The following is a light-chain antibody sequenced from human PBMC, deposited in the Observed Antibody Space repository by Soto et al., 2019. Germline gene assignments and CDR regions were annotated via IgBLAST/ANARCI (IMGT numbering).Light chain of an antibody. Sequence: QSVLTQPASVSGSPGQSITISCSGTSSDIGSYDHVAWFQQFPGKTPKLVIYSVSNRPSGVSYRFSASKSGNTASLTISGLQADDEADYYCISYTVSRSYVFGPGTKVTVL. CDR3: ISYTVSRSYV. J-gene: IGLJ1*01. CDR1: SSDIGSYDH. CDR2: SVS. V-gene: IGLV2-14*01.